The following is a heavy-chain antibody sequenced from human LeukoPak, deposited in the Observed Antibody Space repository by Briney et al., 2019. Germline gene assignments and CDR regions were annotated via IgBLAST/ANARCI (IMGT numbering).Heavy chain of an antibody. Sequence: GASVKVSCKASGFTFTSSAVQWVRQARGQGLEWIGWIVVGGGNTNYAQRFQDRVTITRDMSTSTAYMELSSLRSEDTAVYYCATGMYHYDSGSYYKTTFFVYWGQGSLVIVSS. J-gene: IGHJ4*02. V-gene: IGHV1-58*01. CDR2: IVVGGGNT. CDR1: GFTFTSSA. CDR3: ATGMYHYDSGSYYKTTFFVY. D-gene: IGHD3-10*01.